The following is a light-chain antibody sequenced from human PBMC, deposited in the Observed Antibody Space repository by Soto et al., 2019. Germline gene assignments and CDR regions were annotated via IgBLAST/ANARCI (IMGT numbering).Light chain of an antibody. Sequence: EIVLTQSPGTLSLSTGERATLSCRASQSVSSSYLAWYQQKPGQAPRLLIYGASSRATGIPDRFSGSGSGTDFTLTISRLEPEDFAVYYCQQYGSPITFGPGTKVDIK. CDR2: GAS. CDR3: QQYGSPIT. CDR1: QSVSSSY. V-gene: IGKV3-20*01. J-gene: IGKJ3*01.